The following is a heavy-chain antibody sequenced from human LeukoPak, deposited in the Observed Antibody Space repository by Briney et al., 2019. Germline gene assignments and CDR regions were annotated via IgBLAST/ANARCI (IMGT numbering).Heavy chain of an antibody. D-gene: IGHD6-13*01. J-gene: IGHJ5*02. CDR3: ARGDSSSWSAWFDP. CDR2: IYYSGST. CDR1: GGSISSYY. V-gene: IGHV4-59*01. Sequence: SETLSLTCTVSGGSISSYYWSWIRQPPGKGLEWIGYIYYSGSTNYNLSLKSRVTISVDTSKNQFSLKLSSVTAADTAVYYCARGDSSSWSAWFDPWGQGTLVTVSS.